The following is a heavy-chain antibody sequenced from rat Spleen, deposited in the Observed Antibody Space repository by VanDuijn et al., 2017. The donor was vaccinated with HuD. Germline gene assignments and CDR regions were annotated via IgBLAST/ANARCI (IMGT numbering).Heavy chain of an antibody. CDR3: TARFDWFAY. CDR1: GFTFNNYW. V-gene: IGHV5-31*01. J-gene: IGHJ3*01. CDR2: ITNTGHIN. Sequence: EVQLVESGGGLVQPGRSLKLSCVASGFTFNNYWMTWIRQAPGKGLEWVASITNTGHINYYPDSVKGRFTISRDNAKTTLYLQMNRLRSEDTATYYCTARFDWFAYWGQGTLLTVSS.